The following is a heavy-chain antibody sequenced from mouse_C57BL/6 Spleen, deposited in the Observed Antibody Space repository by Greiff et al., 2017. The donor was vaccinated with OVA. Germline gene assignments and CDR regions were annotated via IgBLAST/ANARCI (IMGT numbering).Heavy chain of an antibody. V-gene: IGHV1-42*01. CDR2: INPSTGGT. CDR1: GYSFTGYY. Sequence: VQLQQSGPELVKPGASVKISCKASGYSFTGYYMNWVKQSPEKSLEWIGEINPSTGGTTYNQKFKAKATLTVVKSSSTAYMQLKSLTSEDSAVYYCARERGLPFYYFDYWGQGTTLTVSS. D-gene: IGHD2-2*01. J-gene: IGHJ2*01. CDR3: ARERGLPFYYFDY.